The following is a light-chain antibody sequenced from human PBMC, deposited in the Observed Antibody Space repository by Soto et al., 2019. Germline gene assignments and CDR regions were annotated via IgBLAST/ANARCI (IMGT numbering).Light chain of an antibody. J-gene: IGLJ1*01. CDR3: SSSTTGSLYV. CDR2: NVN. Sequence: QSVLTQPASVSGSPGQSITISCTGTSSDVGTYNHVSWYQHYPGQVPKLLIYNVNHRPSGISNRFSGSRSGSTASLTISGLQVGDEADYFCSSSTTGSLYVFGTGTKATVL. CDR1: SSDVGTYNH. V-gene: IGLV2-14*01.